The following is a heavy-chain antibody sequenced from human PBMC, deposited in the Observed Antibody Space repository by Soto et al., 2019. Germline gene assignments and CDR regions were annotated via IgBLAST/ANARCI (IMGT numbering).Heavy chain of an antibody. Sequence: QVQLVQSGPEMKKPGASVKLSCKASGYTFTTYSMHWVRQAPGQRLEWMGWIHAGNGNTEHSQKFQGRVTITRDTSASTAYLELGSLRSEATAVYYCARAARSSTSCYNYYAYGIDVWGQGTAVTVS. CDR1: GYTFTTYS. V-gene: IGHV1-3*01. CDR2: IHAGNGNT. J-gene: IGHJ6*02. CDR3: ARAARSSTSCYNYYAYGIDV. D-gene: IGHD2-2*01.